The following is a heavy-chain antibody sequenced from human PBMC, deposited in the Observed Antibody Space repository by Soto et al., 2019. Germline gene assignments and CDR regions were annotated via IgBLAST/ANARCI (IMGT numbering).Heavy chain of an antibody. V-gene: IGHV4-61*01. CDR2: IYYSGST. J-gene: IGHJ6*02. Sequence: PSETLSLTCTVSGGSVSSGSYYWSWIRQPPGKGLEWIGYIYYSGSTKYNPSLKSRVTISVDTSKNQFSLKLSSVTAADTAMYYCASLRFLGYYYGMDVWGQGTTVTVSS. CDR1: GGSVSSGSYY. CDR3: ASLRFLGYYYGMDV. D-gene: IGHD3-3*01.